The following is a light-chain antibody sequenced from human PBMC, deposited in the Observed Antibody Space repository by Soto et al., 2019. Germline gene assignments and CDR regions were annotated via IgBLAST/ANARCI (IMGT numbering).Light chain of an antibody. J-gene: IGLJ2*01. Sequence: QSALTQPPSASGSPGQSVTLSFTGTSSDVGGYNYVSWYQQHPGKAPKLMIYEVSKRPSGVPDRFSGSKSGNTASLTVSGLQAEDEADYYCSSYAGSNNLVFGGGTKLTVL. CDR2: EVS. V-gene: IGLV2-8*01. CDR3: SSYAGSNNLV. CDR1: SSDVGGYNY.